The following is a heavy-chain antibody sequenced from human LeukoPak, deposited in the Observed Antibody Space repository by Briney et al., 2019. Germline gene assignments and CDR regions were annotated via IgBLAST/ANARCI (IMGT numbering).Heavy chain of an antibody. CDR1: GGSVSTYY. D-gene: IGHD2-15*01. Sequence: SETLSLTCTVSGGSVSTYYWNWIRQPPGKGLEWIGYIYYSGSTSYNPSLKSRLTISVDTSNNQFSLKLSSVTAADTAVYYCACTSGYCSGGNCYSAFDYWGQGTLVTVSS. J-gene: IGHJ4*02. CDR3: ACTSGYCSGGNCYSAFDY. CDR2: IYYSGST. V-gene: IGHV4-59*02.